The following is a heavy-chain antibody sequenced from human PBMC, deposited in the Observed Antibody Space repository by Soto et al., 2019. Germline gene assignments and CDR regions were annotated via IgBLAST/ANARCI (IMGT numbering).Heavy chain of an antibody. D-gene: IGHD4-17*01. V-gene: IGHV4-4*07. J-gene: IGHJ4*02. CDR2: IYTSGST. CDR3: AGGLGYGDYSYYFDY. Sequence: QVQLQESGPGLVKPSETLSLTCTVSGGSISSYYWSWIRQPAGKGLEWIGRIYTSGSTNYNPSLKSRVTMSVDTSKNQFSLKLSSVTAADTAVYYCAGGLGYGDYSYYFDYWGQGTLVTVSS. CDR1: GGSISSYY.